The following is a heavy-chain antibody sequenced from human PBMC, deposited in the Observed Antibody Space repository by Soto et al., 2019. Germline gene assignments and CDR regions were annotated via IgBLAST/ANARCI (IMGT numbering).Heavy chain of an antibody. CDR1: EYTFSDYS. J-gene: IGHJ3*02. CDR2: INPSVGTT. V-gene: IGHV1-46*03. Sequence: QVQLVQSGAEVKKPGASVKLSCKASEYTFSDYSLHFVRQAPGQGLEWMGIINPSVGTTTYAQRFQDRVIMTRDTSTSTVYMELSSLRSEDTAVYYCARELFSSSWYVRAFDIWCQGTMVTVSS. D-gene: IGHD6-13*01. CDR3: ARELFSSSWYVRAFDI.